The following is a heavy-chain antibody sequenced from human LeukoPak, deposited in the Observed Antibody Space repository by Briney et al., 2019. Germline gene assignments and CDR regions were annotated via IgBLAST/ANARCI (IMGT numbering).Heavy chain of an antibody. Sequence: GASVKVSCKASGGTFSSYAISWVRQAPGQGLEWMGGIIPIFGTANYAQKFQGRVTITTDESTSTAYMELSSLGSEDTAVYYCASSLSIVGATSEYFQHWGQGTLVTVSS. J-gene: IGHJ1*01. CDR1: GGTFSSYA. CDR3: ASSLSIVGATSEYFQH. D-gene: IGHD1-26*01. CDR2: IIPIFGTA. V-gene: IGHV1-69*05.